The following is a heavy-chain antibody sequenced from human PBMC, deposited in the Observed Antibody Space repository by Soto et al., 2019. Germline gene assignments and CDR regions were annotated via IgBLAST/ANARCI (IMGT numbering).Heavy chain of an antibody. Sequence: PSETLSLSCTVSGGSISSSSYYWGWIRQPPGKGLEWIGTVYYSGSTYYNPSLKSRVTMSVDTSKNQFSLKLSSVSAADTAVYYCARELIAAAGTQIGMDVWGQGTTVTVSS. V-gene: IGHV4-39*02. D-gene: IGHD6-13*01. CDR3: ARELIAAAGTQIGMDV. CDR2: VYYSGST. CDR1: GGSISSSSYY. J-gene: IGHJ6*02.